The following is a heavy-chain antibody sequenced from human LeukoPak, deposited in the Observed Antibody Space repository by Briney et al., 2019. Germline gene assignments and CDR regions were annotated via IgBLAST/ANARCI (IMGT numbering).Heavy chain of an antibody. CDR2: MYSGGST. V-gene: IGHV3-66*04. CDR3: TRHVFLTGYYNLMHH. CDR1: GFTVSTNY. Sequence: GGSLTLSCPASGFTVSTNYMSWVRPAPGKGLEGVSLMYSGGSTYYADSVQGRFTVSRDNSKNTLYLQMNSPRAEDPAVYYGTRHVFLTGYYNLMHHWGQRTLVSVSS. D-gene: IGHD3-9*01. J-gene: IGHJ5*02.